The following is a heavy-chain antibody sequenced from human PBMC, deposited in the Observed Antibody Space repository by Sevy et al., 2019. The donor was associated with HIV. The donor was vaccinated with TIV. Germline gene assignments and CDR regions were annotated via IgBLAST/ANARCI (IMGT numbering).Heavy chain of an antibody. CDR1: GGSFSGYY. CDR3: ARWLDGSSTSCYAVNWFDP. V-gene: IGHV4-34*01. D-gene: IGHD2-2*01. Sequence: SESLSLTCAVYGGSFSGYYWSWIRQPPGKGLEWIGEINHSGSTNYNPSLKSRVTISVDTSKNQFSLKLSSVTAADTAVYYCARWLDGSSTSCYAVNWFDPWGQGTLVTVSS. J-gene: IGHJ5*02. CDR2: INHSGST.